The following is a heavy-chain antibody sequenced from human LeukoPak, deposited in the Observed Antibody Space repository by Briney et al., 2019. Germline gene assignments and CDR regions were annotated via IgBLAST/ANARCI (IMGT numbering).Heavy chain of an antibody. CDR3: ARGWSNWLI. CDR1: ADSFNSYG. J-gene: IGHJ4*02. V-gene: IGHV1-69*04. CDR2: IIPILGVP. Sequence: SVKVSCKTSADSFNSYGFNWVQQAPGQGLEWMGRIIPILGVPEYAEKFQGRVTITADKSTRTAYMELSSLRYEDTAVFYCARGWSNWLIWGQGTLVTVSS. D-gene: IGHD1-1*01.